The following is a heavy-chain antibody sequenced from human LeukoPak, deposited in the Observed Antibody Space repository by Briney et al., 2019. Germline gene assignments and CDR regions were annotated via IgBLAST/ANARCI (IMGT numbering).Heavy chain of an antibody. V-gene: IGHV3-30*02. Sequence: PGGSLRLSCAASGFTFSSYGMHWVRQAPGKGLEWVAFIRYDGSNKYYADSVKGRFTISRDNSKNTLYLQMNSLRAEDTAVYYRAQVGGSSTVTTSSFDYWGQGTLVTVSS. J-gene: IGHJ4*02. CDR3: AQVGGSSTVTTSSFDY. CDR2: IRYDGSNK. CDR1: GFTFSSYG. D-gene: IGHD4-17*01.